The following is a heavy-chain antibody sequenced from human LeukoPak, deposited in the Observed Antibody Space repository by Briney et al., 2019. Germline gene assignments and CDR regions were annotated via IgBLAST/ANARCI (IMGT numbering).Heavy chain of an antibody. CDR3: VRDLSGHYSFDH. Sequence: GGSLRLSCAASGFTFSHYAMHWVRRAPGKGLEWITFVSAEGDRRYYADSVKGRFTISRDGSKNTLYLQMNSLRPEDSALYYCVRDLSGHYSFDHWGQGALVTVSS. CDR1: GFTFSHYA. CDR2: VSAEGDRR. V-gene: IGHV3-30*04. D-gene: IGHD4-17*01. J-gene: IGHJ4*02.